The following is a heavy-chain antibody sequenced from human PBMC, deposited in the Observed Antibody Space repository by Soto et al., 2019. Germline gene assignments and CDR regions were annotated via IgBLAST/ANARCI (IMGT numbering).Heavy chain of an antibody. CDR3: ARVPTGTTEMYYFDS. J-gene: IGHJ4*02. V-gene: IGHV4-31*03. CDR1: GGSINSASVY. D-gene: IGHD1-1*01. CDR2: ISDSAGT. Sequence: SETLSLTCSVSGGSINSASVYWTWIRQHPGKGLEWIGFISDSAGTYYNPSLKSRVTISVDTPKNQFSLRLSSVTAADTAVYYCARVPTGTTEMYYFDSWGQGTLVTVSS.